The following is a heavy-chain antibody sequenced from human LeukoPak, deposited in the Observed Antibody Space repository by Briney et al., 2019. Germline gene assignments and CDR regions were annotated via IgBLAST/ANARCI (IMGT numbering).Heavy chain of an antibody. V-gene: IGHV4-31*03. Sequence: SETLSLTCTVSGGSISSGGYYWSWIRQHPGKGLEWIGYIYYSGSTYYNPSLKSRVTISVDTSKNQFSLKLSSVTAADTAVYYCAKDDLRNYDDDILTAYYEGQFDYWGQGTLVTVSS. CDR1: GGSISSGGYY. J-gene: IGHJ4*02. CDR2: IYYSGST. D-gene: IGHD3-9*01. CDR3: AKDDLRNYDDDILTAYYEGQFDY.